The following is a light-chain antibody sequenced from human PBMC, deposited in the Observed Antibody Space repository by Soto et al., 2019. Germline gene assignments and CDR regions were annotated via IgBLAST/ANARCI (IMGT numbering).Light chain of an antibody. J-gene: IGLJ2*01. V-gene: IGLV4-69*01. Sequence: QSVLTQSPSASASLGASVKLTCTLSSGHSRYDIAWHQQQPEKGPRFVMKVTSDGRHSRGDAIPDRFSGSSSGAERYLTISSLQSEDEADYYCHTWGTGIQVFGGGTKLTVL. CDR2: VTSDGRH. CDR3: HTWGTGIQV. CDR1: SGHSRYD.